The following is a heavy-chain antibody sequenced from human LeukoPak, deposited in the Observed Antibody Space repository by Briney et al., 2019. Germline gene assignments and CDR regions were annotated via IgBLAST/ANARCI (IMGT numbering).Heavy chain of an antibody. V-gene: IGHV3-48*03. D-gene: IGHD5-24*01. CDR3: ATDRGWQQFDR. CDR2: ISSSGSTI. CDR1: GFTFSSYE. Sequence: PGGSLRLSCAASGFTFSSYEMNWVRQAPGKGLEWVSYISSSGSTIYYADSVKGRFTISRDNAKNSLYLQINSLRADDTAVYYCATDRGWQQFDRWGQGTLVTVSS. J-gene: IGHJ4*02.